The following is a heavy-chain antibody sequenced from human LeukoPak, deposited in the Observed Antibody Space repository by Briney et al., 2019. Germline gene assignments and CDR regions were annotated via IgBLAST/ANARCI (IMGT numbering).Heavy chain of an antibody. J-gene: IGHJ6*02. V-gene: IGHV4-4*07. CDR3: ARDLQQLVRNYYYGMDV. CDR2: IYTSGST. CDR1: GGSISSYY. Sequence: PSETLSLTCTVSGGSISSYYWSWIRQPAGKRLEWIGRIYTSGSTNYNPSLKSRVTMSVDTSKNQFSLKLSSVTAADTAVYYCARDLQQLVRNYYYGMDVWGQGTTVTVSS. D-gene: IGHD6-13*01.